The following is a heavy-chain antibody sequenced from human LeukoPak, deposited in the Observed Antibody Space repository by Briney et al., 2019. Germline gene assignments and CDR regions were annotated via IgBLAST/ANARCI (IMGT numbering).Heavy chain of an antibody. J-gene: IGHJ5*02. D-gene: IGHD2-2*01. CDR2: INPSGGST. V-gene: IGHV1-46*01. Sequence: WMGIINPSGGSTSYAQKFQGRVTMTRDMSTSTVYMELSSLRSEDTAVYYCARGLAVPAGMGYNWFDPWGQGTLVTVSS. CDR3: ARGLAVPAGMGYNWFDP.